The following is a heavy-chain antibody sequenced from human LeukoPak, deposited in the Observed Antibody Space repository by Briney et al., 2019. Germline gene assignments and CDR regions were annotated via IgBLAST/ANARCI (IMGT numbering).Heavy chain of an antibody. D-gene: IGHD6-19*01. CDR2: FDPEDGET. CDR1: GYTLTELS. Sequence: ASVEVSCKVSGYTLTELSMHWVRQAPGKGLEWMGGFDPEDGETIYAQKFQGRVTMTEDTSTDTAYMELSSLRSEDTAVYYCATVPIAVAVASNWFDPWGQGTLVTVSS. V-gene: IGHV1-24*01. J-gene: IGHJ5*02. CDR3: ATVPIAVAVASNWFDP.